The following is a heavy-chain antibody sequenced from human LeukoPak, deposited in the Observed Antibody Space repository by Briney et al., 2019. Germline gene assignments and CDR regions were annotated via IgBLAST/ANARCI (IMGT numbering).Heavy chain of an antibody. CDR3: AREDSSGYPLDY. J-gene: IGHJ4*02. CDR2: IYYSGRT. Sequence: SETLSLTCTVSGGSISSYYWSWIRQPPGKGLEWIGYIYYSGRTNYNPSLKSRVTISVDTSKNQASLKLSSVTAADTAVYYCAREDSSGYPLDYWGQGTLVTVSS. CDR1: GGSISSYY. D-gene: IGHD3-22*01. V-gene: IGHV4-59*12.